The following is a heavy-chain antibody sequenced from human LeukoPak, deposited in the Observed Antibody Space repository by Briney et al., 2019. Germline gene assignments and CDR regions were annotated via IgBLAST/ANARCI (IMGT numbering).Heavy chain of an antibody. V-gene: IGHV1-2*02. D-gene: IGHD3-16*01. CDR2: INPDSGDT. Sequence: ASVKVSCKASGYTFTGYYMHWVRQAPGQGLEWMGWINPDSGDTNYAQKFQGRVTMTRDTSISTAYMELRSLRSGDTAVYYCSRDFGEPTGYYMDVWGKGTTVTVSS. J-gene: IGHJ6*03. CDR3: SRDFGEPTGYYMDV. CDR1: GYTFTGYY.